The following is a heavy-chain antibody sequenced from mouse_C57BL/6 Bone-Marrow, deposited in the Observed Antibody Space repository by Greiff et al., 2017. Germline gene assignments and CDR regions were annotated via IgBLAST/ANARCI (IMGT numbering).Heavy chain of an antibody. J-gene: IGHJ4*01. D-gene: IGHD2-4*01. CDR2: INYDGSST. Sequence: DVKLVESEGGLVQPGSSMKLSCTASGFTFSDYYMAWVRQVPEKGLEWVANINYDGSSTYYLDSLKSRFIISRDNAKNILYLQMSSLKSEDTATYYCARIYYDYDGGVRYAIDYWGQGTSVTVSS. V-gene: IGHV5-16*01. CDR1: GFTFSDYY. CDR3: ARIYYDYDGGVRYAIDY.